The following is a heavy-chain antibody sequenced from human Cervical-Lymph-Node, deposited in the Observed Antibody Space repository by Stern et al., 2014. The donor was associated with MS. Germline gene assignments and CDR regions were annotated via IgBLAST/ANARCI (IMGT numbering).Heavy chain of an antibody. J-gene: IGHJ4*02. CDR2: NFSNDEK. CDR3: ARIEDNYGHMGEFDY. Sequence: ESGPVLVKPTETLTLTCTVSGFSLSHARMGVSWLRQPPGKPLEWLAHNFSNDEKFYSTSLKSRLTISRDTSKSQVVLTMTNMDPVDTATYYCARIEDNYGHMGEFDYWGQGTLVTVSS. V-gene: IGHV2-26*01. D-gene: IGHD5-18*01. CDR1: GFSLSHARMG.